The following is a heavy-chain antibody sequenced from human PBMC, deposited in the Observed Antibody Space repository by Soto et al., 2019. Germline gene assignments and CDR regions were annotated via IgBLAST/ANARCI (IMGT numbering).Heavy chain of an antibody. V-gene: IGHV3-33*01. CDR3: ARGGVATMFGRLLEPNKYGMDV. CDR2: IWYDGSNK. D-gene: IGHD5-12*01. J-gene: IGHJ6*02. CDR1: GFTFSSYG. Sequence: PGGSLRLSCAASGFTFSSYGMHWVRQAPGKGLEWVAVIWYDGSNKYYADSVKGRFTISRDNSKNTLYLQMNSLRAEDTAVYYCARGGVATMFGRLLEPNKYGMDVWGQGTTVTVSS.